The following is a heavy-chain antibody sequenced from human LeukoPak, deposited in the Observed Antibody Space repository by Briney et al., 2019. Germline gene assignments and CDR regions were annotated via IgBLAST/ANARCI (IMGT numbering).Heavy chain of an antibody. Sequence: PGTSLRLSCAASGFTFSIYAMHWVRQAPGKGLEWVAVTTHDGGNTYYADSVKGRFTISRDNSKSTLYLQMSSLRAEDTAVYYCATDKSYFDSRSHQGFDYWGQGTLVTVSS. CDR3: ATDKSYFDSRSHQGFDY. J-gene: IGHJ4*02. CDR2: TTHDGGNT. CDR1: GFTFSIYA. D-gene: IGHD3-10*01. V-gene: IGHV3-30*15.